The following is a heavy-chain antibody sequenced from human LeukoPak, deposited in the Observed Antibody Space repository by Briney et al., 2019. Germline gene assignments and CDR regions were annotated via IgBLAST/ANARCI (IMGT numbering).Heavy chain of an antibody. Sequence: GSLRLSCAASGFTFSSYSMNWVHQAPGKGPEWVSSISSSSSYIYYADSVKGRFTISRDNAKNSLYLQMNSQRAEDTAVYYCAGGSAVAGTGLVYWGQGTLVTVSS. D-gene: IGHD6-19*01. V-gene: IGHV3-21*01. J-gene: IGHJ4*02. CDR3: AGGSAVAGTGLVY. CDR1: GFTFSSYS. CDR2: ISSSSSYI.